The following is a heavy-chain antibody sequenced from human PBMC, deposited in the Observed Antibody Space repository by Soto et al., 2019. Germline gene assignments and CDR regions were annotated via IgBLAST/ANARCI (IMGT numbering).Heavy chain of an antibody. Sequence: QLQQWGAGLLKPSETLSLTCVVSGGSFSTYYYNWIRQSPGKGLEWVGEINHSGSNNYSPFLKSRATMSLDTSKNQFSLKPTSVTAADTAVYSCARGGSNDWQVAFDIWGQGTMVTVSS. CDR2: INHSGSN. J-gene: IGHJ3*02. V-gene: IGHV4-34*01. CDR3: ARGGSNDWQVAFDI. CDR1: GGSFSTYY. D-gene: IGHD3-9*01.